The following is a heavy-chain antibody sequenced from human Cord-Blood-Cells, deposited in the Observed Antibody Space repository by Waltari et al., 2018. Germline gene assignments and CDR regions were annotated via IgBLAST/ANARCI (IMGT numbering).Heavy chain of an antibody. CDR2: INHSGRP. CDR3: ARSSSSDAFDI. Sequence: QVQLQQWGAGLLKPSETLSLTCAVYGGSFSGYYWSWIRPPPGKGLEWSGEINHSGRPHYNPSLKSQVTISVETSKNHVSRKLSSVTAADTAVDYCARSSSSDAFDIWGQGTMVTVSS. D-gene: IGHD6-13*01. J-gene: IGHJ3*02. V-gene: IGHV4-34*01. CDR1: GGSFSGYY.